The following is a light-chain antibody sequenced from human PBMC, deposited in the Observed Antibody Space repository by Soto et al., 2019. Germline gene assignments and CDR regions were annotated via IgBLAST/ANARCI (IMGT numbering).Light chain of an antibody. CDR2: GNS. CDR3: QSYDSSMSGWV. Sequence: QAVVTQPPSVSGAPGQRVTISCTGSSSNIGAGYDVHWYQQLPGTAPKLLIYGNSNRPSGVPDRFSGSKSGTSASLAITGLKAEDEADYYCQSYDSSMSGWVFGGVTKLTVL. CDR1: SSNIGAGYD. J-gene: IGLJ3*02. V-gene: IGLV1-40*01.